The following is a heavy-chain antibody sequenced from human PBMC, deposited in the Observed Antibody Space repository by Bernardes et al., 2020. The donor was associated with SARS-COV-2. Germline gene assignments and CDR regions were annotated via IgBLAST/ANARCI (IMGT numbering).Heavy chain of an antibody. Sequence: GGSLRPSCTALGSNVTTNSFSWVRQAPGKGLEWVSVMKNAENTYYADSVRGRFTVSRDNSKNTLYLQMNNLRVDDTAVYYCVKSPRGPWGQGTRVTVSS. D-gene: IGHD3-10*01. V-gene: IGHV3-53*01. CDR1: GSNVTTNS. J-gene: IGHJ5*02. CDR2: MKNAENT. CDR3: VKSPRGP.